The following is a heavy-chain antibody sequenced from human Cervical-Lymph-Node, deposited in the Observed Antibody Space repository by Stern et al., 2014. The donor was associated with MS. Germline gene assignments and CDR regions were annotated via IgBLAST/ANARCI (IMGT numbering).Heavy chain of an antibody. CDR2: VFHSRTT. Sequence: QVQLQESGPGLVTPSGTLSLTCAVSGASISSSNWWSWVRQPPGKELEWIGDVFHSRTTIDNPSLTSRVTISVDKSKNHFTLRLGSVTAADTAVYYCARDRLEYCRDGTCSIDAFDIWGQGTTVIVSS. J-gene: IGHJ3*02. V-gene: IGHV4-4*02. CDR1: GASISSSNW. CDR3: ARDRLEYCRDGTCSIDAFDI. D-gene: IGHD2-15*01.